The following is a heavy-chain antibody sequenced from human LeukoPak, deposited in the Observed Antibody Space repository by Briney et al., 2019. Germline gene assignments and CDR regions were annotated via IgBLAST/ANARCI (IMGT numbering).Heavy chain of an antibody. CDR2: IYYSGST. D-gene: IGHD4-11*01. Sequence: SETLSLTCTVSGGSISNYYWSWIRQPPGKGLEWIGYIYYSGSTNYNPPLKSRVTISVDTSKNQFSLKLTSVTAADTAVYYCARLPGMTTVDYYYYYMDVWGKGTTVTVSS. CDR1: GGSISNYY. V-gene: IGHV4-59*01. CDR3: ARLPGMTTVDYYYYYMDV. J-gene: IGHJ6*03.